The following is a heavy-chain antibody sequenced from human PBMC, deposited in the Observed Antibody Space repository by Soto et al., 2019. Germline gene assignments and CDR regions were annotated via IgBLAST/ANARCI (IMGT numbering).Heavy chain of an antibody. J-gene: IGHJ5*02. CDR2: IYHSGST. V-gene: IGHV4-30-2*01. CDR1: GGSISSGGYS. CDR3: ASVPGP. Sequence: QLQLQESGSGLVKPSQTLSLTCAVSGGSISSGGYSWSWIRQPPGKGLEWIGYIYHSGSTYYNPSIKSRAAISVDRSTNQFSLNLSSVTAADPAVYYCASVPGPWGEGTLVSVSS. D-gene: IGHD2-2*01.